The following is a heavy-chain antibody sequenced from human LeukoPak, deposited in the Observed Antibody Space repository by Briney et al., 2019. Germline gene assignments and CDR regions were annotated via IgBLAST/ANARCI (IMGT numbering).Heavy chain of an antibody. J-gene: IGHJ5*02. Sequence: GGSLRLSCAASGFTVTTSEMDWVRQAPGKGLEWVSYINSDNAVLYGDSVKGRFTISSDKATNSVYLQMNSLRAEDTAVYYCARDSSGWRGTNWFDPWGQGTLVTVSS. CDR1: GFTVTTSE. CDR3: ARDSSGWRGTNWFDP. V-gene: IGHV3-48*03. D-gene: IGHD6-19*01. CDR2: INSDNAV.